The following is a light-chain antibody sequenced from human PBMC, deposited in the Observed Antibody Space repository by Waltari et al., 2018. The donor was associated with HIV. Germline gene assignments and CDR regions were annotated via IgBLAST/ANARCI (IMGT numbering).Light chain of an antibody. CDR1: SRDIGGYNY. J-gene: IGLJ3*02. CDR2: DVN. Sequence: QSALTQPASVSGSPGQSITISCTGTSRDIGGYNYVPWYQQHPGKAPKLVIYDVNKRPSGISNRFSGSKSGNTASLTISGLQAEDDSDYYCTSYTSSDTWVFGGGTKLTVL. CDR3: TSYTSSDTWV. V-gene: IGLV2-14*03.